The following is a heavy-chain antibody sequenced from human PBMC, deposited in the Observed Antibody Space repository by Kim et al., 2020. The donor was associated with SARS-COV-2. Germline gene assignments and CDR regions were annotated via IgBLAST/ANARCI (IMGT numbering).Heavy chain of an antibody. V-gene: IGHV3-30-3*01. Sequence: GGSLRLSCAASGFTFSSYAMHWVRQAPGKGLEWVAVISYDGSNKYYADSVKGRFTISRDNSKNTLYLQMNSLRAEDTAVYYCARALQLYGMDVWGQGTTVTVSS. CDR2: ISYDGSNK. CDR1: GFTFSSYA. CDR3: ARALQLYGMDV. D-gene: IGHD5-18*01. J-gene: IGHJ6*02.